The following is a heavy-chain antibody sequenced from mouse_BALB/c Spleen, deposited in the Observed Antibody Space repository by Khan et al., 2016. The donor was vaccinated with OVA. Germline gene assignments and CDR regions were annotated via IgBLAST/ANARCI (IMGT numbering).Heavy chain of an antibody. Sequence: QVQLKESGPGLVAPSQNLSITCTVSGFSLTDYGVSWIRQPPGKGLEWLGVIWGGGTTYYNSALKSRLIISKNNYKSKVFLQLNSLQTDETAMYYCAKGVWSYYFALDYWGQGTSVTVSS. D-gene: IGHD2-10*02. J-gene: IGHJ4*01. V-gene: IGHV2-6-5*01. CDR3: AKGVWSYYFALDY. CDR1: GFSLTDYG. CDR2: IWGGGTT.